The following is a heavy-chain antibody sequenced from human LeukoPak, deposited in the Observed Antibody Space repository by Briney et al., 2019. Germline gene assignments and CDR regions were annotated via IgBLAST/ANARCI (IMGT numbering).Heavy chain of an antibody. V-gene: IGHV7-4-1*02. D-gene: IGHD2-15*01. CDR3: ARAAASDY. CDR2: INTNTGNP. CDR1: GYSFGSFG. Sequence: ASVKVSCKASGYSFGSFGYYWFRQAPGQGLEWMGWINTNTGNPTYAQGFTGRFVFSLDTSVSTAYLQISSLKAEDTAVYYCARAAASDYWGQGTLVTVSS. J-gene: IGHJ4*02.